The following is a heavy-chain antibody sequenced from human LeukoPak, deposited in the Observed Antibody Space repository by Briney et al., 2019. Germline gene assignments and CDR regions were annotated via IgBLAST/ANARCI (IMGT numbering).Heavy chain of an antibody. V-gene: IGHV1-69*04. Sequence: SVKVSCKASGGTFSSYAISWVRQAPGQGLEWMGRIIPILGIANYAQKFQGRVTITADKSTSTAYTELSSLRSEDTAVYYCARDREGSGWREYWGQGTLVTVSS. J-gene: IGHJ4*02. CDR2: IIPILGIA. CDR1: GGTFSSYA. D-gene: IGHD6-19*01. CDR3: ARDREGSGWREY.